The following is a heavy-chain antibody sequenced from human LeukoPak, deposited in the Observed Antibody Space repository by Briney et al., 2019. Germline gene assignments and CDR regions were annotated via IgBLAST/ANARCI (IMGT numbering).Heavy chain of an antibody. CDR1: GGSISSSSYF. J-gene: IGHJ4*02. D-gene: IGHD6-6*01. Sequence: PSETLSLTCTVSGGSISSSSYFWGWIRQPPGKGLQWIGRIYTSGSTNYNPSLKSRVTISVDTSKNQFSLNLSSVTAADTAVYYCAREDHLVLDYWGQGTLVTVSS. CDR3: AREDHLVLDY. V-gene: IGHV4-39*07. CDR2: IYTSGST.